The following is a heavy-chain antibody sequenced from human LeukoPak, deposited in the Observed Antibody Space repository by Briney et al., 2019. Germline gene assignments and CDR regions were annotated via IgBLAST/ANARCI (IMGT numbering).Heavy chain of an antibody. CDR3: ARTPAAAIFDY. V-gene: IGHV4-59*08. Sequence: PSETLSLTCTVPGGSISSYYWSWIRQPPGKGLEWIGYIYYSGSTNYNPSLKSRVTISVDTSKNQFSLKLSSVTAADTAVYYCARTPAAAIFDYWGQGTLVTVSS. CDR2: IYYSGST. J-gene: IGHJ4*02. CDR1: GGSISSYY. D-gene: IGHD6-13*01.